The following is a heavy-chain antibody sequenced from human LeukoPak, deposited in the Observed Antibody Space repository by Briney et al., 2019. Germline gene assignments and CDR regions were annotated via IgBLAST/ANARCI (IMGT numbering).Heavy chain of an antibody. D-gene: IGHD3-22*01. CDR3: AKDWDYYDSSGLDY. Sequence: GGSLRLSCVASGFTFNNYAMSWVRQAPGKGLEWVANIKQDGSEKYYVDSVKGRFTISRDNAKNSLYLQMNSLRAEDTAVYYCAKDWDYYDSSGLDYWGQGTLVTVSS. CDR2: IKQDGSEK. J-gene: IGHJ4*02. V-gene: IGHV3-7*01. CDR1: GFTFNNYA.